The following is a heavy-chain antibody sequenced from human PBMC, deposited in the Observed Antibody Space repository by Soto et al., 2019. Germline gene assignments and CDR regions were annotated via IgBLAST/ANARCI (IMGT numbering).Heavy chain of an antibody. CDR3: AHRLGGIAAAGEFDAFDI. V-gene: IGHV2-5*02. CDR1: GFSLSTSGVG. CDR2: IYWDDDK. Sequence: QITLKESGPTLVKPTQTLTLTCTFSGFSLSTSGVGVGWIRQPPGKALEWLALIYWDDDKRYSPSLKSRLTITKDXXKXQXXRTMTNMDPVDTATYYCAHRLGGIAAAGEFDAFDIWGQGTMVTVSS. D-gene: IGHD6-13*01. J-gene: IGHJ3*02.